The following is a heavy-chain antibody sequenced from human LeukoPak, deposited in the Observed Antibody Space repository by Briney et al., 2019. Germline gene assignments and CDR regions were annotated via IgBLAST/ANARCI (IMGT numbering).Heavy chain of an antibody. D-gene: IGHD3-10*01. CDR1: GGTFSSYA. CDR3: AIQPQDGSGHKGFDP. J-gene: IGHJ5*02. CDR2: IIPIFGTA. V-gene: IGHV1-69*06. Sequence: SVKVSCKASGGTFSSYAISWVRQAPGQGLEWMGGIIPIFGTANYAQKFQGRVTITADKSTSTAYMELSSLRSEDTAVYYCAIQPQDGSGHKGFDPWGQGTLVTVCS.